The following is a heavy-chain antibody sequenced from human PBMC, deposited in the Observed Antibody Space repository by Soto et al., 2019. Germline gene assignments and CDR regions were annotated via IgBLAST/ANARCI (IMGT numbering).Heavy chain of an antibody. CDR2: ISYDGSNK. D-gene: IGHD3-9*01. J-gene: IGHJ6*02. CDR1: RFSFSNYG. CDR3: ARDMTISADYYYYGMDV. V-gene: IGHV3-30*03. Sequence: QVQLVESGGGVVQPGRSLRLSCASSRFSFSNYGMHWVRQAPGKGLEWVTVISYDGSNKYYADSVKGRFTISRDNYKNTLYLQMHRLRAEDTAVYFCARDMTISADYYYYGMDVWGPGTTVTVSS.